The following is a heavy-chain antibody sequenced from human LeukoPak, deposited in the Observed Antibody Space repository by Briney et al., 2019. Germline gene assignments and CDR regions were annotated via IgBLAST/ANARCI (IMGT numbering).Heavy chain of an antibody. D-gene: IGHD3-3*01. V-gene: IGHV4-4*07. CDR1: GGSISSYY. CDR2: IYTSGST. Sequence: SETLSLTCTVSGGSISSYYWSWIRQPAGKGLEWIGRIYTSGSTNYNPSLKSRVTISVDKSKNQFSLKLSSVTAADTAVYYCARENSLRTIFGVAPPNWFDPWGQGTLVTVSS. CDR3: ARENSLRTIFGVAPPNWFDP. J-gene: IGHJ5*02.